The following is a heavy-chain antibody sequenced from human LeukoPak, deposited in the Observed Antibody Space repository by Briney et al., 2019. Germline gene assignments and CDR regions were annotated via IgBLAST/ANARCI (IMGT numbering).Heavy chain of an antibody. J-gene: IGHJ4*02. CDR2: VYSGGST. Sequence: PGGSLRLSCAASGFTFSSYWMNWVRQAPGKGLEWVSVVYSGGSTDYADSVKGRFSISRDNSKNTVYLQMDSLRAEDTAVYYCARARTGSATEGIDYWGQGTLVSVSS. V-gene: IGHV3-66*01. D-gene: IGHD3-10*01. CDR3: ARARTGSATEGIDY. CDR1: GFTFSSYW.